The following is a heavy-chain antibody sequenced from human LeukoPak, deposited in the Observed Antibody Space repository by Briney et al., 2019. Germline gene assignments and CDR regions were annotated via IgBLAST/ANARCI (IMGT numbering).Heavy chain of an antibody. Sequence: ASVQVSCKASGYTFTGYYLHWVRQAPGQGLEWMGWINPNSGGTNYAQKFQGRVTMTRDTSISTAYMELSRLRSDDTAVYYCARVPYDFWSGYDKIPEYFQHWGQGTLVTVSS. J-gene: IGHJ1*01. CDR3: ARVPYDFWSGYDKIPEYFQH. V-gene: IGHV1-2*02. CDR1: GYTFTGYY. D-gene: IGHD3-3*01. CDR2: INPNSGGT.